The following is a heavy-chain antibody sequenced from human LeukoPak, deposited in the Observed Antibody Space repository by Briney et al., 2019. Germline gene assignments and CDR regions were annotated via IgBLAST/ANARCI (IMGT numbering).Heavy chain of an antibody. CDR2: INQNGRER. D-gene: IGHD3-16*01. V-gene: IGHV3-7*01. CDR1: GLTFSTYW. J-gene: IGHJ4*02. CDR3: ARSLGDD. Sequence: GGSLRLSCEVSGLTFSTYWMTWVRQAPGKGLEWVASINQNGRERYYVDSVKGRFTISRDNAKDSLYLQMNSLRDEDTAVYYCARSLGDDWGQGTLVTVSS.